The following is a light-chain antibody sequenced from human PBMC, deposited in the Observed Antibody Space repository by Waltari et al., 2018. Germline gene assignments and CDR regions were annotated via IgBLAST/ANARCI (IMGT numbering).Light chain of an antibody. CDR3: QHYDRSPLFA. CDR1: QTISDNF. CDR2: RAS. J-gene: IGKJ3*01. V-gene: IGKV3-20*01. Sequence: EIVLTQYPDTLSLSPGERANLSCRASQTISDNFLGWYQQKPGQAPRLLIYRASIRATGIPDRFSGSGSGTDFTLTISRLEPEDFAVYYCQHYDRSPLFAFGPGTRVEIK.